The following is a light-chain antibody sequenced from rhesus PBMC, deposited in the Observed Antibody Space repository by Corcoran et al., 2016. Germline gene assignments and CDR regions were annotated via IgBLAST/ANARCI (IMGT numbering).Light chain of an antibody. J-gene: IGLJ6*01. CDR2: EVR. V-gene: IGLV2-32*02. CDR3: CSSAGSSIDV. Sequence: QAALTQPRSVSGSPGQSVTSSCSGTSSDIGGYIYVSWYQQHPGTAPKLMIYEVRKRPSGVSDRFSGTKSGNTASLTISGLQAEDEADYYCCSSAGSSIDVFGSGTRLTVL. CDR1: SSDIGGYIY.